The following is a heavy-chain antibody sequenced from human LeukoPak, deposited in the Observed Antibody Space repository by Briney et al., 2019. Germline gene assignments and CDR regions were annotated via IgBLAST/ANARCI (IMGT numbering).Heavy chain of an antibody. V-gene: IGHV4-59*01. D-gene: IGHD3-22*01. CDR2: IYYSGST. CDR1: GGSISSYY. Sequence: PSETLSLTCTVSGGSISSYYWSWIRQPPGKGLEWIGYIYYSGSTNYNPSLKSRVTISVDTSKNQFSLKLSSVTAADTAVYYCARDRERITMIVVVSGRGSFDAFDIWGQGTMVTVSS. J-gene: IGHJ3*02. CDR3: ARDRERITMIVVVSGRGSFDAFDI.